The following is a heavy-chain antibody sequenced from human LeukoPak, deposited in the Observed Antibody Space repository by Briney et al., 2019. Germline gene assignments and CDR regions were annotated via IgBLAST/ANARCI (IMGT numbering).Heavy chain of an antibody. J-gene: IGHJ3*02. CDR2: ISTSSSNVI. CDR3: ARDRYSYDTSDYPNDAFDI. Sequence: GGSLRLSCAASEFTFSSYHMNWVRQAPGKGLEWVSFISTSSSNVIYYADSVKGRFTISRDDARNSLYLQMNSLGAEDTAMYYCARDRYSYDTSDYPNDAFDIWGQGTMVTVSS. CDR1: EFTFSSYH. D-gene: IGHD3-22*01. V-gene: IGHV3-48*04.